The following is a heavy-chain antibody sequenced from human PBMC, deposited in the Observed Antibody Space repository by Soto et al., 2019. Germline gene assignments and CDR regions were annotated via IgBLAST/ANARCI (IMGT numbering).Heavy chain of an antibody. Sequence: QVQLQQSGPGLVKPSQILSLTCAISGDSVSSNSVAWNWIRQSPSGGLEWLGRTYYRSKWSNDYAVSVKSRISINPDTSKNQFSLQLNSVTPEDTGLYYCARASHSYGSFDYWGQGTLVTVSS. D-gene: IGHD5-18*01. V-gene: IGHV6-1*01. CDR3: ARASHSYGSFDY. CDR1: GDSVSSNSVA. J-gene: IGHJ4*02. CDR2: TYYRSKWSN.